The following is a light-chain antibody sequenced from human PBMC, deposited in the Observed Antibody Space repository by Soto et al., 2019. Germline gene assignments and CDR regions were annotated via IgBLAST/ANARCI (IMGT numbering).Light chain of an antibody. CDR2: EVS. J-gene: IGLJ2*01. V-gene: IGLV2-14*01. CDR3: SSYTSSSTLDVV. CDR1: SSDVGGYNY. Sequence: QSALTQPASVSGSPGQSITISCTGTSSDVGGYNYVSWYPQHPGKAPKLMIYEVSNRPSGVSNRFSGSKSGNTASLTISGLQAEDEADYYCSSYTSSSTLDVVFGGGTQLTVL.